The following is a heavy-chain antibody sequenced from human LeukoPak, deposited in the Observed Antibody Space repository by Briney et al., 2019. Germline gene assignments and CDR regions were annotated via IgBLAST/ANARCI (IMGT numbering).Heavy chain of an antibody. CDR2: IDPSDSYT. V-gene: IGHV5-10-1*01. CDR3: ARGRDGYNDYFDY. D-gene: IGHD5-24*01. CDR1: GHSLLSYW. Sequence: GESLLIYCMGCGHSLLSYWLSWVRQMPGEGLEWRGRIDPSDSYTNYSPSFQGHVTISADKSISTAYLQWSSLKASDTAMYYCARGRDGYNDYFDYWGQGTLVTVSS. J-gene: IGHJ4*02.